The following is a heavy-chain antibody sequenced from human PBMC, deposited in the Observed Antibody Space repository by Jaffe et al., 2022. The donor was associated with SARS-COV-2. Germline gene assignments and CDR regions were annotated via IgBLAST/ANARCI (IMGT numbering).Heavy chain of an antibody. CDR1: GGSISSSSYY. D-gene: IGHD6-6*01. CDR3: EVQYSSSGGDY. Sequence: QLQLQESGPGLVKPSETLSLTCTVSGGSISSSSYYWGWIRQPPGKGLEWIGSIYYSGSTYYNPSLKSRVTISVDTSKNQFSLKLSSVTAADTAVYYCEVQYSSSGGDYWGQGTLVTVSS. V-gene: IGHV4-39*01. CDR2: IYYSGST. J-gene: IGHJ4*02.